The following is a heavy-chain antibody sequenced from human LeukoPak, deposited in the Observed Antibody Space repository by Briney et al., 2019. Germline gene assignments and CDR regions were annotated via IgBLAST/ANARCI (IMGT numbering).Heavy chain of an antibody. D-gene: IGHD4-17*01. J-gene: IGHJ4*02. CDR1: GFTFSSYG. Sequence: GGSLRLSCAASGFTFSSYGMHWVRQAPGKGLEWVSYISSSSSTIYYADSVKGRFTISRDNAKNSLYLQMNSLRAEDTAVYYCASSYGDYDDYWGQGTLVTVSS. CDR2: ISSSSSTI. CDR3: ASSYGDYDDY. V-gene: IGHV3-48*01.